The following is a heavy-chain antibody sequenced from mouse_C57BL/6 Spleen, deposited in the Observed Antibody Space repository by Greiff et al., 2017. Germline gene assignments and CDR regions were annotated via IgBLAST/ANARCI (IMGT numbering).Heavy chain of an antibody. CDR3: ARSYGSSVDY. CDR2: IYPGDGDT. J-gene: IGHJ2*01. D-gene: IGHD1-1*01. Sequence: QVQLKESGPELVKPGASVKISCKASGYAFSSSWMNWVKQRPGKGLEWIGRIYPGDGDTNYNGKFKGKATLTADKSSSTAYMQLSSLTSEDSAVYFCARSYGSSVDYWGQGTTLTVSS. V-gene: IGHV1-82*01. CDR1: GYAFSSSW.